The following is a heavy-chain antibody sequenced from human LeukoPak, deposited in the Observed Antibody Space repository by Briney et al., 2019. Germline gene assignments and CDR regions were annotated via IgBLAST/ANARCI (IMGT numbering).Heavy chain of an antibody. D-gene: IGHD2/OR15-2a*01. Sequence: ASVKVSCKASGYTFTGYYMHWVRQAPGQGLEWMGIINPSGGSTNYAQKFQGRVTMTRDMSTSTVYMELSSLRSEDTAVYYCATLSTAFDYWGQGALVTVSS. V-gene: IGHV1-46*01. CDR2: INPSGGST. J-gene: IGHJ4*02. CDR1: GYTFTGYY. CDR3: ATLSTAFDY.